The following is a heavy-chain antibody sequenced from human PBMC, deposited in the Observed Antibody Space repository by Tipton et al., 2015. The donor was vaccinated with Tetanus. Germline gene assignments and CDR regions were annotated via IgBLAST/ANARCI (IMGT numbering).Heavy chain of an antibody. CDR1: GGSISSSSYY. D-gene: IGHD4-17*01. CDR2: IYYSGST. CDR3: AREGGYGDYYFDY. J-gene: IGHJ4*02. V-gene: IGHV4-39*07. Sequence: LRLSCTVSGGSISSSSYYWGWIRQPPGKGLEWIGSIYYSGSTNYNPSLKSRVTISVDTSKNQFSLKLSSVTAADTAVYYCAREGGYGDYYFDYWGQGTLVPVSS.